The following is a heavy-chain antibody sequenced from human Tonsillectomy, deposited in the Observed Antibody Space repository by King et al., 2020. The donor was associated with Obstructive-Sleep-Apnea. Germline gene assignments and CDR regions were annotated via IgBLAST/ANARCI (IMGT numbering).Heavy chain of an antibody. CDR3: AKDIGTTVTRDY. V-gene: IGHV3-23*04. CDR1: GFTFSSYA. D-gene: IGHD4-17*01. Sequence: VQLVESGGGLVQPGGSLKLSCVTSGFTFSSYAMSWVRQAPGKGREWFSSIISGGKTYYADSVKGRFTISPDNSKNTLYLQMNSLRAEDTAVYYCAKDIGTTVTRDYWGQGTLVTVSS. CDR2: IISGGKT. J-gene: IGHJ4*02.